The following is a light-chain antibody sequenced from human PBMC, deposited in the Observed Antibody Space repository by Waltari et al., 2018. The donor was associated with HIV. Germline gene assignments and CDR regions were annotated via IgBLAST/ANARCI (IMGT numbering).Light chain of an antibody. CDR1: SSDVGSYKS. J-gene: IGLJ1*01. CDR2: DVT. Sequence: QSALTQPASVSGSPGQSITLPCTGTSSDVGSYKSVSCYQQHPEKAPKLIIYDVTNRPSGVSNRFSGSKSGNTASLTISGLQADDEADYFCNSYVAADTRIFGPGTKVTVL. V-gene: IGLV2-14*01. CDR3: NSYVAADTRI.